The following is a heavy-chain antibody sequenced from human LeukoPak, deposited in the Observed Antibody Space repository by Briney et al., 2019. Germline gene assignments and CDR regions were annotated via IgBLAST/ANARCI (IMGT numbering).Heavy chain of an antibody. D-gene: IGHD3-22*01. CDR2: ISLDGNNK. CDR1: GFTFSSYA. V-gene: IGHV3-30-3*02. J-gene: IGHJ4*02. Sequence: GGSLRLSCAASGFTFSSYAIHWVRQAPGKGLEWVAVISLDGNNKYYADSVKGRFTISRDNSKNTLYLQMNNLGPEDTAVYYCAKSKLGSGYYSPPDYWGQGTLVTVSS. CDR3: AKSKLGSGYYSPPDY.